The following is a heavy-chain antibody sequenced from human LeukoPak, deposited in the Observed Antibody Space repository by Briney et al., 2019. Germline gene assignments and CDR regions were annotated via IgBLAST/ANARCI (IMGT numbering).Heavy chain of an antibody. Sequence: EGSLRLSCAASNFAFSTYAMTWVRQAPGKGLEWVSSITGSGAGTSYADSVKGRFTISRDNSKSTLFLQMNSLRAEDTAVYYCTKDPNGDYVGAFDFWGQGTMVTVSS. J-gene: IGHJ3*01. V-gene: IGHV3-23*01. CDR3: TKDPNGDYVGAFDF. D-gene: IGHD4-17*01. CDR2: ITGSGAGT. CDR1: NFAFSTYA.